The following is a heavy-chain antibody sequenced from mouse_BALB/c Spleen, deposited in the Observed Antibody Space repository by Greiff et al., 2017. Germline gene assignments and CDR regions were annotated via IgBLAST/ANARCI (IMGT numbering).Heavy chain of an antibody. V-gene: IGHV5-17*02. J-gene: IGHJ1*01. CDR1: GFTFSSFG. CDR2: ISSGSSTI. D-gene: IGHD2-1*01. CDR3: ARYGNYEYFDV. Sequence: DVQLVESGGGLVQPGGSRKLSCAASGFTFSSFGMHWVRQAPEKGLEWVAYISSGSSTIYYADTVKGRFTISRDNPKNTLFLQMTSLRSEDTAMYYCARYGNYEYFDVWGAGTTVTVSS.